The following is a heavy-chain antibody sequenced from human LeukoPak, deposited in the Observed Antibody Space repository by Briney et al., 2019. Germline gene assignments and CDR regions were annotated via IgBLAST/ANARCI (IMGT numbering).Heavy chain of an antibody. CDR1: GFTFDDYG. CDR3: ARERGGIAVAYSHQYFDY. Sequence: WGSLRLSCAASGFTFDDYGMSWVRQAPGKGLEWVSGINWNGGSTGYADSVKGRFTISRDNAKNSLYLQMNSLRAEDTALYYCARERGGIAVAYSHQYFDYWGQGTLVTVSS. D-gene: IGHD6-19*01. CDR2: INWNGGST. J-gene: IGHJ4*02. V-gene: IGHV3-20*04.